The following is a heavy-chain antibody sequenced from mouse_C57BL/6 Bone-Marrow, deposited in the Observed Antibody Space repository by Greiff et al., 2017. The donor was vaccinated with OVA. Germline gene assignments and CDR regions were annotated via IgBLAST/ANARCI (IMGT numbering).Heavy chain of an antibody. Sequence: QVQLQQSGAELVKPGASVKLSCKASGYTFTSYWMHWVKQRPGQGLEWIGMIHPNSGSTNYNEKFKSKATLTVDKSSSTAYMQLSSLTSEDSAVYYCARLYGSSCTLWFAYWGQGTLVTVSA. D-gene: IGHD1-1*01. CDR1: GYTFTSYW. V-gene: IGHV1-64*01. CDR3: ARLYGSSCTLWFAY. J-gene: IGHJ3*01. CDR2: IHPNSGST.